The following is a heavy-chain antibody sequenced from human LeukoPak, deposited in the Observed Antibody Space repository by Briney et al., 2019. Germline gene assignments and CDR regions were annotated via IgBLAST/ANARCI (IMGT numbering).Heavy chain of an antibody. V-gene: IGHV3-53*04. Sequence: GGSLRLSCAVSGFTVSTNYMSWVRQAPGKGLEWVSVMYGGGSTYYADSVEGRFTISRHNSKNTLYLEINILRPDDTAVYYCSRGGGDYNPFDYWGQGTLVTVSS. D-gene: IGHD4-17*01. CDR3: SRGGGDYNPFDY. CDR2: MYGGGST. J-gene: IGHJ4*02. CDR1: GFTVSTNY.